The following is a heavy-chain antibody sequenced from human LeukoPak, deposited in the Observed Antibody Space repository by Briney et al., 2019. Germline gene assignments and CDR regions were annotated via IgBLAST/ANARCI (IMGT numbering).Heavy chain of an antibody. V-gene: IGHV1-58*02. J-gene: IGHJ4*02. D-gene: IGHD6-13*01. Sequence: ASVTVSCKASGFTFTSSAMQWVRQARGQRLEWIGWIVVGSGNTNYAQKFQERVTITRDMSTSTAYMELSSLRSEDTAVYYCAALGYSSSWYFDYWGQGTLVTVSS. CDR1: GFTFTSSA. CDR3: AALGYSSSWYFDY. CDR2: IVVGSGNT.